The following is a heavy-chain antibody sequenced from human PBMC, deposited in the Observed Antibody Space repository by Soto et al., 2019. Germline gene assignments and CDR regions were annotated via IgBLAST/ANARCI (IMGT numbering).Heavy chain of an antibody. CDR2: STSDESTM. CDR3: ARSVEGHFDF. Sequence: EVQLVESGGGLVQPGGSLGLSCSASGFTFRVYSMNWVRQAPGKGLEWVSYSTSDESTMHYADSVKGRFTISRDNAKNSVYLQMTSLRDEDTAVYYCARSVEGHFDFWGQGILVTVSS. D-gene: IGHD6-19*01. J-gene: IGHJ4*01. V-gene: IGHV3-48*02. CDR1: GFTFRVYS.